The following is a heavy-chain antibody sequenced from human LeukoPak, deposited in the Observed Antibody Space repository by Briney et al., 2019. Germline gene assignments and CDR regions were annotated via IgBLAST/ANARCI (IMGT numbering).Heavy chain of an antibody. CDR2: ISSSSSYI. CDR3: ARDHFWSGYYYFDY. D-gene: IGHD3-3*02. Sequence: PGGSLRLSCVASGFSFNDYSMNWVRQAPGKGLEWVSSISSSSSYIYYADSVKGRFTISRDNAKNSLYLQMNSLRAEDTAVYYCARDHFWSGYYYFDYWGQGTLVTVSS. V-gene: IGHV3-21*01. J-gene: IGHJ4*01. CDR1: GFSFNDYS.